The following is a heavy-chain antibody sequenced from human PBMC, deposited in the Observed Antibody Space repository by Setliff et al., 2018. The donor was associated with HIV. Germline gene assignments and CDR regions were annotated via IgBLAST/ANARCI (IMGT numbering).Heavy chain of an antibody. CDR3: ARVKYSYAQGFYYGLDV. D-gene: IGHD5-18*01. CDR1: GGSISSHY. J-gene: IGHJ6*02. CDR2: IYSSGST. Sequence: SETLSLTCTVSGGSISSHYWSWIRQPPGKGLEGIGSIYSSGSTNYNPSLKSRVTMSVDTSKSQFSLKLRSVTAADTAMFYCARVKYSYAQGFYYGLDVWGQGTTVTVSS. V-gene: IGHV4-4*07.